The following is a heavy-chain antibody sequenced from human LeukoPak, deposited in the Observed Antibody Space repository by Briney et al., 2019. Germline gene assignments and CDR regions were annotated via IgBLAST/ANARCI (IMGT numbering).Heavy chain of an antibody. Sequence: VASVKVSCKASGGTFSSYAISWVRQAPGQGLEWMGIINPSGGSTSYAQKFQGRVTMTRDTSTSTVYMELSSLRSEDTAVYYCARDPAGTGPLDYWGQGTLVTVSS. CDR1: GGTFSSYA. CDR2: INPSGGST. V-gene: IGHV1-46*01. CDR3: ARDPAGTGPLDY. J-gene: IGHJ4*02. D-gene: IGHD6-13*01.